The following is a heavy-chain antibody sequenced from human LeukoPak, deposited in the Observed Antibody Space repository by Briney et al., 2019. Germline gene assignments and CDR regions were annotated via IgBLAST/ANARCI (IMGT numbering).Heavy chain of an antibody. D-gene: IGHD2-2*01. CDR1: GFTFSSYS. CDR2: ISSSSSYI. V-gene: IGHV3-21*01. J-gene: IGHJ4*02. Sequence: PGGSLRLSCAASGFTFSSYSMNWVRQAPGKGLEWVSSISSSSSYIYYADSVKGRFTISRDNAKNSLYLQMNSLRAEDTAVYCCAGDCSSTSCYDGWGQGTLVTVSS. CDR3: AGDCSSTSCYDG.